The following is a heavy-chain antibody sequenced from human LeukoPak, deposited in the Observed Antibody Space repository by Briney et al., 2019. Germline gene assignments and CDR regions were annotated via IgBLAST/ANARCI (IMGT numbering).Heavy chain of an antibody. D-gene: IGHD6-13*01. Sequence: GESLKISCKGSGYSFTSYWIGWVRQMPGKGLEWMGIIYPGDSDTRYSPSFQGQVTISADKSISTAYLQWSSLKASDTAMYYCARLAPSSRLNHPDTYFDYWGQGTLVTVSS. CDR1: GYSFTSYW. CDR2: IYPGDSDT. V-gene: IGHV5-51*01. J-gene: IGHJ4*02. CDR3: ARLAPSSRLNHPDTYFDY.